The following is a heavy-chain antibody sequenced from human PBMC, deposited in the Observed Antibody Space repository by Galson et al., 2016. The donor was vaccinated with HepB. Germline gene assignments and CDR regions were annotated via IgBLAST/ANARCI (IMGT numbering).Heavy chain of an antibody. V-gene: IGHV2-5*02. CDR1: GFSLSTSGVA. J-gene: IGHJ3*02. D-gene: IGHD3-10*01. Sequence: PALVKPTQTLTLTCTFSGFSLSTSGVAVGWIRQPPGKALEWLALIFWDDDKRYSPSLKSRLTITKDTSKNQVVLTMTNMDPVDTATYYCAHNGFMWFGNRALAIWGQGTMVTGTS. CDR3: AHNGFMWFGNRALAI. CDR2: IFWDDDK.